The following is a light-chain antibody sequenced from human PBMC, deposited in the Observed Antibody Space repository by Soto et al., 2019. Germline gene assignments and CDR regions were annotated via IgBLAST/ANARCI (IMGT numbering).Light chain of an antibody. Sequence: EIVMTQSPATLSVSPGERATLSCRASQSVSSNLAWYQQKPGQAPRLLIYGASTRATGIPARFSGTGSGTDFTLTISSLEPEDFAVYYCQQRSNWITFGGGTKVDIK. V-gene: IGKV3-15*01. CDR3: QQRSNWIT. CDR1: QSVSSN. CDR2: GAS. J-gene: IGKJ4*01.